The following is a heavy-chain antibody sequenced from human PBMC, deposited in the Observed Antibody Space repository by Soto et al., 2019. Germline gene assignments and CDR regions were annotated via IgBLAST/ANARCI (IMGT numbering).Heavy chain of an antibody. V-gene: IGHV3-23*01. J-gene: IGHJ4*02. CDR1: GFTFSSYA. CDR3: AKDRRGLTIFGVVNKDAYYFDY. Sequence: GGSLRLSCAASGFTFSSYAMSWVRQAPGKGLEWVSAISGSGGSTYYADSVKGRFTISRDNSKNTLYLQMNSLRAEDTAVYYCAKDRRGLTIFGVVNKDAYYFDYWGQGTLVTVSS. D-gene: IGHD3-3*01. CDR2: ISGSGGST.